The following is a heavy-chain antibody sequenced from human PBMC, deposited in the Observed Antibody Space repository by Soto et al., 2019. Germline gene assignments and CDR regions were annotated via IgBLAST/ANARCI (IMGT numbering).Heavy chain of an antibody. CDR1: GGTFSSYA. J-gene: IGHJ4*02. V-gene: IGHV1-69*01. D-gene: IGHD3-3*01. CDR2: IIPIFGTA. Sequence: SVKDSCKASGGTFSSYAISWVRQAPVQGLEWMGGIIPIFGTANYAQKFQGRVTITADESTSTAYMELSSLRSEDTAVYYCAKAPLRFLEWLPIDYWGQGTLVTVSS. CDR3: AKAPLRFLEWLPIDY.